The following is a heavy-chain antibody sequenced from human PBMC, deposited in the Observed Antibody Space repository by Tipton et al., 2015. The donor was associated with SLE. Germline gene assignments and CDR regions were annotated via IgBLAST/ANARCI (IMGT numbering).Heavy chain of an antibody. D-gene: IGHD3-16*01. CDR3: ATQRGYYDGTPFPPWNFDL. Sequence: TLSLTCAVYGRSFIGSYWTWIRQPPGKGLEWIGDIDHSGVTHYNPSLKSRVTISRDTSGNQFSLNLSSVTASDAAVYFCATQRGYYDGTPFPPWNFDLWGRGTQVTVSS. J-gene: IGHJ2*01. V-gene: IGHV4-34*01. CDR2: IDHSGVT. CDR1: GRSFIGSY.